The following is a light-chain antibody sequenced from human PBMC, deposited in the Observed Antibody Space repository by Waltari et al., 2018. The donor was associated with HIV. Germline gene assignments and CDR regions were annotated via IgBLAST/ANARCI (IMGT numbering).Light chain of an antibody. CDR2: EVS. CDR3: SSYAGSSTFVI. J-gene: IGLJ2*01. V-gene: IGLV2-23*02. Sequence: QSALTQPAPVSGSPGKPITISCTGSSRDVGSYKTVTWYQQNPGKAPRLIIYEVSKRPSGVSNRYSASKSGKTASLTVSGLRAEDEADYYCSSYAGSSTFVIFGGGTKLTVL. CDR1: SRDVGSYKT.